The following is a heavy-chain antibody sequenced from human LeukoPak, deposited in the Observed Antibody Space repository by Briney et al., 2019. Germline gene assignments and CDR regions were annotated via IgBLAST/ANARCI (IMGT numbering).Heavy chain of an antibody. Sequence: GGSLRLSCAASGFIVSSNYMNWVRQAPGRGLEWVSVLYSDGTTYYTDSVTGRFTISRDNSKNTLYLQMNSLRAGDTAVYYCARGGGYYGIDYWGQGTLVTVSS. CDR2: LYSDGTT. D-gene: IGHD3-22*01. CDR3: ARGGGYYGIDY. CDR1: GFIVSSNY. V-gene: IGHV3-53*01. J-gene: IGHJ4*02.